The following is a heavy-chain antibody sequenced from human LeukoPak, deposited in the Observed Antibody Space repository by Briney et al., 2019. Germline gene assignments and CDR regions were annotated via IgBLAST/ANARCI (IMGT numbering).Heavy chain of an antibody. D-gene: IGHD6-19*01. CDR2: INSDGSST. V-gene: IGHV3-74*01. CDR3: ARDPGSSGWSSKDY. J-gene: IGHJ4*02. CDR1: GFTFSRYW. Sequence: PGGSLRLSCAASGFTFSRYWMHWVRQAPGKGLVWVSRINSDGSSTTYADSVRGRFTISRDNAKNTLYMQMNSLRAEDTAVYYCARDPGSSGWSSKDYWGQGTLVTVSS.